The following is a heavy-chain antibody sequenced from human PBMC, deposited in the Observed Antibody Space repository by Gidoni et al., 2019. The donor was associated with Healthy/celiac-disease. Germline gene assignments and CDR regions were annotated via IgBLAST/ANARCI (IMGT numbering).Heavy chain of an antibody. D-gene: IGHD3-10*01. J-gene: IGHJ3*02. CDR3: AREVVRVCAFDI. V-gene: IGHV3-11*05. Sequence: YGDSVKGRFTTSRDNAKNSLYLQMNSLRAEDTAVYYCAREVVRVCAFDIWGQGTMVTVSS.